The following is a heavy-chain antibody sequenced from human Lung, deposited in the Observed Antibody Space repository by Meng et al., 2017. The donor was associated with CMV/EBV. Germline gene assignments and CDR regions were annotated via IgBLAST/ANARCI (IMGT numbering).Heavy chain of an antibody. J-gene: IGHJ6*02. CDR2: ISSSGSYI. CDR1: EFTFSSYS. D-gene: IGHD3-9*01. V-gene: IGHV3-21*01. Sequence: GEXXKISCAASEFTFSSYSMNWVRQAPGKGLEWVSSISSSGSYIYYADSVKGRFTISRDNAKNSLYLQMNSLRAEDTAVYYCARDDSVLTGYYPIHYFYSMDAXGQGXTVTVSS. CDR3: ARDDSVLTGYYPIHYFYSMDA.